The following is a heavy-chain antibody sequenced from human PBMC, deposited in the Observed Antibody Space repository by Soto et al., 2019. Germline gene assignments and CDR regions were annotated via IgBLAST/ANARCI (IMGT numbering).Heavy chain of an antibody. CDR1: GYSFTSYW. V-gene: IGHV5-10-1*01. CDR2: IDPSDSYT. D-gene: IGHD2-15*01. CDR3: ARRDCSGGTCYYYFEY. J-gene: IGHJ4*02. Sequence: GESLKISCKGSGYSFTSYWISWVRQMPGKGLEWMGRIDPSDSYTNYSPSFQGHVTISADKSISTAYLQWSSLKASDTAMYYCARRDCSGGTCYYYFEYWGQRAMVTVSS.